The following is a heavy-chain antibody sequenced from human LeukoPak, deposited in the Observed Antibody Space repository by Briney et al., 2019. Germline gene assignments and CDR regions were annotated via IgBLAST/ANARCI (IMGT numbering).Heavy chain of an antibody. CDR3: ARVTGYGGDSLRY. D-gene: IGHD4-23*01. CDR2: INHRQSS. Sequence: SETLSLTCSVDGGSFTGYYWTWIRQAPGKGLEWIGEINHRQSSNYNPSLKSRVPLSIDTSKKQFSLQLTSLTAADTAVYYCARVTGYGGDSLRYWGQGSPVTVSS. V-gene: IGHV4-34*01. CDR1: GGSFTGYY. J-gene: IGHJ4*02.